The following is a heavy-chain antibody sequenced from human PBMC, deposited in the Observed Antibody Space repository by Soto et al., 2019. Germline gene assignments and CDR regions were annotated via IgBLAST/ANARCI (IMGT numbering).Heavy chain of an antibody. CDR2: IYYTGSP. CDR3: ARLIWFGELLSPFDY. V-gene: IGHV4-39*01. Sequence: QLQLQESGPGLVKPSETLSLTCTVSGGSISSSSYYWGWIRQPPGKGLEWIGSIYYTGSPYHHPSPASRITTSVATSNTQFPVSFSSLTAADTAVYYCARLIWFGELLSPFDYWGQGTLVTVSS. J-gene: IGHJ4*02. D-gene: IGHD3-10*01. CDR1: GGSISSSSYY.